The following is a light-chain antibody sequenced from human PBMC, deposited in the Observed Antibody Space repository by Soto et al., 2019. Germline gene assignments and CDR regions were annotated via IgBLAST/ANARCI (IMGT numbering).Light chain of an antibody. V-gene: IGKV3-20*01. Sequence: EIVLTQSPGTLSLSPGERATLSCRASQSVSSSYLAWYQQKPGQAPRLLIYSASSRATGIPDRFSGSGSGTDFTLTISRLEPEDFAVYYCQQYGSSPVTFGQGTKLEIK. CDR1: QSVSSSY. CDR3: QQYGSSPVT. CDR2: SAS. J-gene: IGKJ2*01.